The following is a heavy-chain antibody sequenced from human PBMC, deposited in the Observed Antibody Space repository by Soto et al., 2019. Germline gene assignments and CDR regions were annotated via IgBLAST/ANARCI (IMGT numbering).Heavy chain of an antibody. CDR2: TYYRSKWFN. D-gene: IGHD6-19*01. J-gene: IGHJ4*02. CDR1: GDSVSSISAA. Sequence: PSQTLSLTCSISGDSVSSISAAWNWIRHSPSRGLEWLGRTYYRSKWFNFYAVSLKSRITINPDTSKNQFSLQLNSVTPEDTAVYYCARGWYYSGWXWGQGTLVTVSX. V-gene: IGHV6-1*01. CDR3: ARGWYYSGWX.